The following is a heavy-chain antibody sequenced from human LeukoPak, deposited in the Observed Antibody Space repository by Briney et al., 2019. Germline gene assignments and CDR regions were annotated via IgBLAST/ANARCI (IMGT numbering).Heavy chain of an antibody. D-gene: IGHD2/OR15-2a*01. V-gene: IGHV1-2*02. CDR2: INPNSGGT. CDR1: GYTFTDYY. CDR3: ARVKITSYPTYYYYGMDV. J-gene: IGHJ6*02. Sequence: ASVKVSCKTSGYTFTDYYMHWVRQAPGQGLEWMGWINPNSGGTNYAQKFQGRVTMTRDTSISTAYMELSRLRSDDTAVYYCARVKITSYPTYYYYGMDVWGQGTTVTVSS.